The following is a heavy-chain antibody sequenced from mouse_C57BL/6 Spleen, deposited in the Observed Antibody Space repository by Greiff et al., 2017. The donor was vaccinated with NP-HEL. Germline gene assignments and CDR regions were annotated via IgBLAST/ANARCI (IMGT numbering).Heavy chain of an antibody. Sequence: QVQLQQSGPELVRPGASVTLSCKASGYTFTDYEMHWVKQTPVHGLEWIGAIDPETGGTAYNQKFKGKAILTADKSSSTAYMELRSLTSEDSAVYYCAGGNYFLFDYWGQGTTLTVSS. D-gene: IGHD2-1*01. CDR3: AGGNYFLFDY. CDR2: IDPETGGT. CDR1: GYTFTDYE. V-gene: IGHV1-15*01. J-gene: IGHJ2*01.